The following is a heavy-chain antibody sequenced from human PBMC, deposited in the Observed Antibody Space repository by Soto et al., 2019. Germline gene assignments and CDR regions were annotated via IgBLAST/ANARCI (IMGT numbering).Heavy chain of an antibody. D-gene: IGHD2-15*01. J-gene: IGHJ3*02. V-gene: IGHV5-10-1*01. Sequence: GESLKISCKGSGYSFANYWIGWVRQMPGKGLEWVGRIDPNDSFINYSPPFEGHVTISADKSISTAYLQWTRLQAADTAIYYCARPASGGSRDAFDIWGQGTMVTVSS. CDR3: ARPASGGSRDAFDI. CDR2: IDPNDSFI. CDR1: GYSFANYW.